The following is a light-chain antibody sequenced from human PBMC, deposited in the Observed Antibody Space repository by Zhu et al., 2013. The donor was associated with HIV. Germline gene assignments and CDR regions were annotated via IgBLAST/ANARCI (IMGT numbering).Light chain of an antibody. Sequence: SYELTQPPSVSVSPGQTASISCSGDNLGDKYACWYQQKPGQSPVLVIYQDNKRPSGIPERFSGSNSGNTATLTISGTQAMDEADYYCQAWDSSVVFGGGTKADRP. CDR2: QDN. V-gene: IGLV3-1*01. J-gene: IGLJ2*01. CDR3: QAWDSSVV. CDR1: NLGDKY.